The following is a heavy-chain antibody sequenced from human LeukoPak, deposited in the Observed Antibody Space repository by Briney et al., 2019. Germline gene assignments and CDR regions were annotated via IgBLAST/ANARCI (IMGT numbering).Heavy chain of an antibody. D-gene: IGHD3-10*01. J-gene: IGHJ6*03. V-gene: IGHV3-30*04. Sequence: GRSLRLSCAASGFTFSSYAMHWVRQAPGKGLEWVAVISYDGSNKYYADSVKGRFTISRDNSKNTLYLQMNSLRAEDTAVYYCARDRITMVRGVIFGLRSADYYMDVWGKGTTVTVSS. CDR3: ARDRITMVRGVIFGLRSADYYMDV. CDR2: ISYDGSNK. CDR1: GFTFSSYA.